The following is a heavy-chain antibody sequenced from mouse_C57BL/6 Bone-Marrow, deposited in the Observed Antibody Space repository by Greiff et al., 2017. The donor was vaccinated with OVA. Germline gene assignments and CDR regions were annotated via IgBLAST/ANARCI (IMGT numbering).Heavy chain of an antibody. J-gene: IGHJ4*01. Sequence: QVQLQQSGAELAKPGASVKLSCKASGYTFTSYWMHWVKQRPGQGLEWIGYINPSSGNTKYNQKFKDKATLTANNSSRTAYVHLSSLTSEHSAVYYDARLYYGMGYWCQGPSVTVSS. CDR2: INPSSGNT. V-gene: IGHV1-7*01. CDR1: GYTFTSYW. CDR3: ARLYYGMGY.